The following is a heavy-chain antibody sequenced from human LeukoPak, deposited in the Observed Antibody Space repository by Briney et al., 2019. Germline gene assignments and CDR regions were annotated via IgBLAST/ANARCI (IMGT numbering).Heavy chain of an antibody. J-gene: IGHJ5*02. D-gene: IGHD6-13*01. CDR2: IYTSGST. CDR3: ARESNSVEQQLPPGWFDP. Sequence: SETLSLTCTVSGGSISSGSYYWSWIRQPAGKGLEWIGHIYTSGSTNYNPSLKSRVTISVDTSKNQFSLKLSSVTAADTAVYYCARESNSVEQQLPPGWFDPWGQGTLVTVSS. CDR1: GGSISSGSYY. V-gene: IGHV4-61*09.